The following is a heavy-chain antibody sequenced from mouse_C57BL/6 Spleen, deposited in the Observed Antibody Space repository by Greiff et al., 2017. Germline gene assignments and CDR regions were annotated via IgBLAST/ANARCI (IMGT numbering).Heavy chain of an antibody. CDR1: GFTFNTYA. CDR2: IRSKSSNNAT. CDR3: VREAQTGFAY. J-gene: IGHJ3*01. Sequence: EVQLVESGGGLVQPKGSLKISCAASGFTFNTYAMHWVRQAPGKGLEWVARIRSKSSNNATYYADSVKDRFTISRDYSQSMLYLQMNNLKTEDTAMYYCVREAQTGFAYWGQGTLVTVAA. D-gene: IGHD3-2*02. V-gene: IGHV10-3*01.